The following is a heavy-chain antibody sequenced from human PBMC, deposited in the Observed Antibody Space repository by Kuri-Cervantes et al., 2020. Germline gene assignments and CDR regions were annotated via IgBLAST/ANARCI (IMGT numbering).Heavy chain of an antibody. D-gene: IGHD1-26*01. CDR3: ARPVYGGATVHDAFDI. CDR2: IYPGDSDT. V-gene: IGHV5-51*01. CDR1: GYSFTSYW. J-gene: IGHJ3*02. Sequence: GGSLRLSCKGSGYSFTSYWIGWVRQMPGKGLEWMGIIYPGDSDTRYSPSFQGQVTISADKSISTAYLQWSSLKASDTAMYYCARPVYGGATVHDAFDIWGQGTMVTVSS.